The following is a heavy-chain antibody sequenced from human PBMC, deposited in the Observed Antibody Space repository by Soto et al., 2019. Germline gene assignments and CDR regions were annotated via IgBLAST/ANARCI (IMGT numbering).Heavy chain of an antibody. D-gene: IGHD2-15*01. V-gene: IGHV4-31*03. CDR1: GGSITSGGFY. CDR3: ASHKDCGSGTCYWDPDALDV. CDR2: VRYGGST. Sequence: SETLSLTCTVSGGSITSGGFYWSWIRQHPGEGLEWIGYVRYGGSTYDSPSLKSRLTISLDTSKNQFSLNLSSVTAADTAVYYCASHKDCGSGTCYWDPDALDVWGQGTMVTVSS. J-gene: IGHJ3*01.